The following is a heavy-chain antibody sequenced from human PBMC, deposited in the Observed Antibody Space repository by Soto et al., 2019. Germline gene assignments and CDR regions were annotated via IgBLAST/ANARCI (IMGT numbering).Heavy chain of an antibody. V-gene: IGHV4-59*08. Sequence: QVQLQESGPGLVKPSETLSLTCTVSGGSISSYYWSWIRQPPGKGLEWIGYIYYSGSTNYNPSLKSRVTRSVDTSKNQFSLKLSSVTAADTAVYYCARHSSYYDILTGYYWSYMDVWGKGTTVTVSS. CDR1: GGSISSYY. CDR3: ARHSSYYDILTGYYWSYMDV. D-gene: IGHD3-9*01. J-gene: IGHJ6*03. CDR2: IYYSGST.